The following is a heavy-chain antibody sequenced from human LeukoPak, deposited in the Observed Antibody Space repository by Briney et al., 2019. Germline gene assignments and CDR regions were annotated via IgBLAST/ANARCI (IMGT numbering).Heavy chain of an antibody. CDR2: ISSNGGST. CDR3: VKVDYPGYSSSWYFRKNKRTYYFDY. V-gene: IGHV3-64D*08. J-gene: IGHJ4*02. Sequence: GGSLRLSCSASGFTFSSYAMHWVRQAPGKGLEYVSAISSNGGSTSYADSVKGRFTISRDNSKNTLYLQMSSLRAEDTAVYYCVKVDYPGYSSSWYFRKNKRTYYFDYWGQGTLVTVSS. CDR1: GFTFSSYA. D-gene: IGHD6-13*01.